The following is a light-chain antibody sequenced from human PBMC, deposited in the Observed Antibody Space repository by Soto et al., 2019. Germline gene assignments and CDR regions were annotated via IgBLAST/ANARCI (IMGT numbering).Light chain of an antibody. CDR1: SSDVGIYNY. CDR2: DVD. CDR3: SSYAGTNNLGV. J-gene: IGLJ3*02. Sequence: QSALTQPRSVSGSPGQSVTISCTGTSSDVGIYNYVSWYQQHPGKAPKLMISDVDKRPSGVPDRFSGSKSGNTASLTVSGLQADDEGDYYCSSYAGTNNLGVFGGGTKLTVL. V-gene: IGLV2-11*01.